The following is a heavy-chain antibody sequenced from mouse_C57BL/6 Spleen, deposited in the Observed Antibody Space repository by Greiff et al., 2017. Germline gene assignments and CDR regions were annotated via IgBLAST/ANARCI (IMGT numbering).Heavy chain of an antibody. D-gene: IGHD1-1*01. CDR3: ARASLFITTVVATGDYFDY. CDR2: INPSSGYT. J-gene: IGHJ2*01. CDR1: GYTFTSYW. V-gene: IGHV1-7*01. Sequence: QVQLQQSGAELAKPGASVKLSCKASGYTFTSYWMHWVKQRPGQGLEWIGYINPSSGYTKYNQKFKDKATLTADKSSSTAYMQLSSLTYEDSAVYYCARASLFITTVVATGDYFDYWGQGTTLTVSS.